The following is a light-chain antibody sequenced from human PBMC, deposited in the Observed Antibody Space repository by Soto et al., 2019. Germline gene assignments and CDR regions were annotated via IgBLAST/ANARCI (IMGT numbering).Light chain of an antibody. V-gene: IGLV6-57*04. J-gene: IGLJ2*01. CDR3: QSYDTSNPVV. CDR2: EDN. CDR1: SGNIASNY. Sequence: NFMLTQPHSVSESPGKTVTISRTRNSGNIASNYVQWYQQRPGSAPTTVIYEDNQRPSGVPDRFSGSIDSSSNSASLTISGLKTEDEADYYCQSYDTSNPVVFGGGTKLTVL.